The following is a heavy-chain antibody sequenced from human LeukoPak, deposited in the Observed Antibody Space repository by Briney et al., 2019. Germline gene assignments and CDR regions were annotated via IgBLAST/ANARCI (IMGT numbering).Heavy chain of an antibody. V-gene: IGHV4-31*03. J-gene: IGHJ4*02. CDR3: ARAVYGDPYYFDY. D-gene: IGHD4-17*01. CDR1: GGSISSGGYY. CDR2: IYYSGGT. Sequence: SETLSLTCTVSGGSISSGGYYWSWIRQHPGKGLEWIGYIYYSGGTYYNPSLKSRVTISVDTSKNQFSLKLSSVTAADTAVYYCARAVYGDPYYFDYWGQGTLVTVSS.